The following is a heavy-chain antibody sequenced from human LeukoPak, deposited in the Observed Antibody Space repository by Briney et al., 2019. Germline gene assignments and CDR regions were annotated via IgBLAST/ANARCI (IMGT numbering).Heavy chain of an antibody. D-gene: IGHD3-16*01. CDR2: ISGGDGST. V-gene: IGHV3-23*01. J-gene: IGHJ4*02. CDR3: ARDRRTMITFGGVPDY. Sequence: GGSLRLSCAASGFTFSSYAMSWVRQAPGKGLEWVSTISGGDGSTYYAVSVKGRFTISRDNAKNSLYLQMNSLRAEDTAVYYCARDRRTMITFGGVPDYWGQGTLVTVSS. CDR1: GFTFSSYA.